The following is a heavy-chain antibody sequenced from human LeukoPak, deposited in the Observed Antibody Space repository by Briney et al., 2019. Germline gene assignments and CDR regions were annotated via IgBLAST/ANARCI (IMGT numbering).Heavy chain of an antibody. CDR3: AKELDTMFFDY. J-gene: IGHJ4*02. CDR1: GFNFDRYT. CDR2: AGWAGGTT. Sequence: GGPLRLSCATSGFNFDRYTIHWVRQAPGKGLEWVSLAGWAGGTTYYSDSVRGRFTISRDSGKNSVYLQMNSLTTDDTAFYFCAKELDTMFFDYWGQGALVTVSS. V-gene: IGHV3-43*01. D-gene: IGHD5-18*01.